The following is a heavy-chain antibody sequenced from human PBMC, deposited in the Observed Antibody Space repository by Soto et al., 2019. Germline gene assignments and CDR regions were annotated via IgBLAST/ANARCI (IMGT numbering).Heavy chain of an antibody. J-gene: IGHJ4*02. CDR1: GFTFSSYG. CDR2: IWYDGSNK. Sequence: QVQLVESGGGVVQPGRSLRLSCAASGFTFSSYGMHWVRQAPGKGLEWVAVIWYDGSNKYYADSVKGRFTISRDNSKNTLSLQMNSLRAEDTAVYYCAREGYDYDSSGYYTILDYWGQGTLVTVSS. V-gene: IGHV3-33*01. CDR3: AREGYDYDSSGYYTILDY. D-gene: IGHD3-22*01.